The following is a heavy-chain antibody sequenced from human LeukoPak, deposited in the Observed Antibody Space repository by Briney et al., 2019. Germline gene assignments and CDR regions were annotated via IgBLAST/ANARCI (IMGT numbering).Heavy chain of an antibody. J-gene: IGHJ4*02. CDR1: GGSISNYY. CDR2: IYYTGST. V-gene: IGHV4-59*01. CDR3: AGGGDSGGYYYPMFDY. D-gene: IGHD3-22*01. Sequence: PSETLSLTCTVSGGSISNYYWSWIRQPPGKGLEWFGYIYYTGSTNYNPSLKSRVTISVDMSKNQFSLKLSSVTAADTAVYYCAGGGDSGGYYYPMFDYWGQGTLVTVSS.